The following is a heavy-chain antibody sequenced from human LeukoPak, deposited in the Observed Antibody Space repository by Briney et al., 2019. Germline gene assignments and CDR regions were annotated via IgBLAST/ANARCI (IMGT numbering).Heavy chain of an antibody. CDR3: ARISRPADRTAGPYNMDV. CDR2: ISYSGTT. CDR1: GGSISSGTYY. Sequence: SETLSLTCAVSGGSISSGTYYWGWIRQPPGKGLERIGSISYSGTTYYNASLKSRVTLSVDTSKNLFSLNLRSVTAADTAVYYCARISRPADRTAGPYNMDVWGKGTTVTVS. V-gene: IGHV4-39*01. J-gene: IGHJ6*03.